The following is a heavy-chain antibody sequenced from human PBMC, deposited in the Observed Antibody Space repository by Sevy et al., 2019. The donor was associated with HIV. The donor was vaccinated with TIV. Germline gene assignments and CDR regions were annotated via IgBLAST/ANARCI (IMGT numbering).Heavy chain of an antibody. Sequence: GETLKISCKGSGYSFTSYWIGWVRQMPGKGLEWMGIIYPGDSDTRYSPSFQGQVTISADKSISTAYLQWSSLKASDTAMYYCARGYGSGSYYMGIDVWGQGTTVTVSS. D-gene: IGHD3-10*01. V-gene: IGHV5-51*01. CDR1: GYSFTSYW. CDR3: ARGYGSGSYYMGIDV. J-gene: IGHJ6*02. CDR2: IYPGDSDT.